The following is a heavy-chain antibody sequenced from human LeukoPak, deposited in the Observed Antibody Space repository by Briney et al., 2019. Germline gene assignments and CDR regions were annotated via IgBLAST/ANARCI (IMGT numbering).Heavy chain of an antibody. CDR2: ISGNNRDT. V-gene: IGHV3-23*01. D-gene: IGHD2-15*01. CDR1: GFTFSIYA. CDR3: ARYCSGGSCFLNYYGMDV. Sequence: PGGSLRLSCAASGFTFSIYAMTWVRQAPGKGLEWVSAISGNNRDTHYIDSVKGRFTISRDNSKNTLYLQMNSLRADDTAVYYCARYCSGGSCFLNYYGMDVWGQGTTVTVSS. J-gene: IGHJ6*02.